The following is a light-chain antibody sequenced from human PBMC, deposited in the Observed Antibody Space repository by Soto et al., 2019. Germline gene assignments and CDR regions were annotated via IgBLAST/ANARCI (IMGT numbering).Light chain of an antibody. CDR1: QSISSW. J-gene: IGKJ1*01. Sequence: DIQMTQSPSTLSASVGDRVTVTCRASQSISSWLAWYQQKPGKAPKLLIYDASSLESGVPSRFSGSGSGTDFTLTISTLEPEDFAVYYCHQYADSPQTFGQGTKVDIK. V-gene: IGKV1-5*01. CDR3: HQYADSPQT. CDR2: DAS.